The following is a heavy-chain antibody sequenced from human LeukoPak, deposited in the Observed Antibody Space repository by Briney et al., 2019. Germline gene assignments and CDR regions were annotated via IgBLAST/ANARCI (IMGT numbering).Heavy chain of an antibody. J-gene: IGHJ3*02. Sequence: SETLSLTCTVSGGSISRYYWSWIRQPAGKGLEWIGRIYTSGSTNYNPSLKSRVTISVDTSKNQFSLKLSSVTAADTAVYYCARIFEWDTNAFDIWGQGTMVTVSS. V-gene: IGHV4-4*07. CDR3: ARIFEWDTNAFDI. CDR1: GGSISRYY. D-gene: IGHD2-15*01. CDR2: IYTSGST.